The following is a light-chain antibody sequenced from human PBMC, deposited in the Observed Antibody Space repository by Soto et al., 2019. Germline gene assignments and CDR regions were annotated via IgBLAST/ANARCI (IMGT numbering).Light chain of an antibody. V-gene: IGKV3-20*01. J-gene: IGKJ1*01. Sequence: ESVLTQSPGTLSLSPGERATLSCRASQSVSTSYLAWYQQKPGQAPRLLIYGASSRATGIPDRFSGSGSGTNFTLTINRLEHEDFAVYYCQRYGSSPSWTFGQGTKVDIK. CDR2: GAS. CDR3: QRYGSSPSWT. CDR1: QSVSTSY.